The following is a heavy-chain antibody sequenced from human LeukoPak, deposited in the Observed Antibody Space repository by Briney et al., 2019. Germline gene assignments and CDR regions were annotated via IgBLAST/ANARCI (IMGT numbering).Heavy chain of an antibody. J-gene: IGHJ4*02. D-gene: IGHD3-22*01. CDR1: EFTFSSYA. CDR3: AKGGLGGYYDKEDY. V-gene: IGHV3-23*01. Sequence: GRSLRLSCAASEFTFSSYAMHWVRQAPGKGLEWVSGIRAGGSSTYYADSVKGRFTISRDNSKNTLYLQMNSLRAEDTAVYYCAKGGLGGYYDKEDYWGQGTLVTVSS. CDR2: IRAGGSST.